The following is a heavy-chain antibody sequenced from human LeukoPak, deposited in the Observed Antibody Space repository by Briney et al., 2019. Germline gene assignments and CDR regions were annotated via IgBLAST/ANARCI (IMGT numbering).Heavy chain of an antibody. CDR2: ISYDGSNK. CDR3: AKDSYDSLPDY. CDR1: GFTFSSYG. V-gene: IGHV3-30*18. J-gene: IGHJ4*02. D-gene: IGHD3-3*01. Sequence: GGSLRLSCAASGFTFSSYGMHWVRQAPGKGLEWVAVISYDGSNKYYADSVKGRFTISRDNSRNTLYLQMNSLRAEDTAVYYCAKDSYDSLPDYWGQGTLVTVSS.